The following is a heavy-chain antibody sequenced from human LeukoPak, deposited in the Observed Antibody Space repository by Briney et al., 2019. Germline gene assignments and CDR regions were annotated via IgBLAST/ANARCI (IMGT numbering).Heavy chain of an antibody. CDR2: ISSSSSYI. CDR1: GFAFSSYS. Sequence: GGSLRLPCAASGFAFSSYSMNWVRQAPGKGLEWVSSISSSSSYIYYADSVKGRFTISRDNAKNSLYLQMNSLRAEDTAVYYCASHLEFDYWGQGTLVTVSS. J-gene: IGHJ4*02. D-gene: IGHD3-3*01. CDR3: ASHLEFDY. V-gene: IGHV3-21*01.